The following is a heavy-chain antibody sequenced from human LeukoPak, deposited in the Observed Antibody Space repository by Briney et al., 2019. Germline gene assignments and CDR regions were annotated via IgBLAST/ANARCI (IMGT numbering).Heavy chain of an antibody. CDR2: IYSGGST. J-gene: IGHJ4*02. CDR1: GFTVSSNY. V-gene: IGHV3-66*02. CDR3: ARESSYGYVDY. Sequence: GGSLRLSCAASGFTVSSNYMSWVRQAPGKGLEWVSVIYSGGSTYYADSVKGRFTISRDNSKNTLYLQMNSLRAEDTAVYYCARESSYGYVDYWGREPWSPSPQ. D-gene: IGHD5-18*01.